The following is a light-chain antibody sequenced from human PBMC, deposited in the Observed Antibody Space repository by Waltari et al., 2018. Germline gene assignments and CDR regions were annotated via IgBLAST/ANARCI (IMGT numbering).Light chain of an antibody. CDR1: SSDIGGYKY. CDR3: CSYAGRYTSV. CDR2: DVD. V-gene: IGLV2-11*01. J-gene: IGLJ2*01. Sequence: QSALTQPRSVSGSPGQSVTLSCTGTSSDIGGYKYVSWYQQPPGKAPKPVIYDVDKRPSGVPDRSSGAKAGNTASLTISGLQTDDDADYYCCSYAGRYTSVFGRGTRVTVL.